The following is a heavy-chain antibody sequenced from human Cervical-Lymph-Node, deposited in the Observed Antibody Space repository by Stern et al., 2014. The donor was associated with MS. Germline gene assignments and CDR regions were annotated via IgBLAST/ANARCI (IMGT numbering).Heavy chain of an antibody. CDR2: IYYSGST. J-gene: IGHJ5*02. CDR1: GGSISSGDYY. V-gene: IGHV4-30-4*01. Sequence: EQLQESGPGLVKPSQTLSLTCTVSGGSISSGDYYWSWIRQPPGKGLEWIGDIYYSGSTYYNPSLKSRVTISVDTSKNQFSLKLSSVTAADTAVYYCASANCSSTSCPNWFDPWGQGTLVTVSS. CDR3: ASANCSSTSCPNWFDP. D-gene: IGHD2-2*01.